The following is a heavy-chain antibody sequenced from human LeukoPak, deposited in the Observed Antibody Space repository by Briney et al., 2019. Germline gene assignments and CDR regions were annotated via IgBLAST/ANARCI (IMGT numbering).Heavy chain of an antibody. V-gene: IGHV4-38-2*01. CDR1: GYSISSASY. CDR3: ARPISSQGYFGVVID. D-gene: IGHD3-3*01. J-gene: IGHJ4*02. Sequence: SETLSLTCAVSGYSISSASYWGWIRQPSGQELEWLGNIYDSGSPYYNPSLKSRVTISVDTSKNQFSLELSSVTAADTAVYYCARPISSQGYFGVVIDWGQGTLVTVSS. CDR2: IYDSGSP.